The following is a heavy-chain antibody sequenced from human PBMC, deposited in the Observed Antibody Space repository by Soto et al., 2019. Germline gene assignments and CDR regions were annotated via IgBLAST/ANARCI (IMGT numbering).Heavy chain of an antibody. CDR2: INPNSGGT. CDR3: ARGGDILTGRDAFDI. V-gene: IGHV1-2*04. J-gene: IGHJ3*02. CDR1: GYTFTGYY. Sequence: QVQLVQSGAEVKKPGASVKVSCKASGYTFTGYYMHWVRQAPGQGLEWMGWINPNSGGTNYAQKFQGWVTMTRDTSISTAYMELSRLRSDDTVVYYCARGGDILTGRDAFDIWGQGTMVTVSS. D-gene: IGHD3-9*01.